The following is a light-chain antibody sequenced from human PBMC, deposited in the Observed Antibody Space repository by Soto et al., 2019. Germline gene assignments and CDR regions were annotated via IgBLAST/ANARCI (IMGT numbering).Light chain of an antibody. J-gene: IGLJ1*01. CDR1: SSDVGAYNY. CDR2: DVS. CDR3: KSFPTSDTYV. Sequence: QSVLTQPASVSGSPGQSIAISCTGTSSDVGAYNYVSWYLQYPGKAPKLVIFDVSFRPSGVSNRFSGSKSGNTASLTISGLQAEDEADYYCKSFPTSDTYVFGTGTKVTAL. V-gene: IGLV2-14*01.